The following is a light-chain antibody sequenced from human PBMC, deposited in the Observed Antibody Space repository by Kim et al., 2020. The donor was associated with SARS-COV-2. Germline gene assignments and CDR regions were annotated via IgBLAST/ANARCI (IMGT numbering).Light chain of an antibody. J-gene: IGKJ4*01. CDR3: QQRSNWPPLT. V-gene: IGKV3-11*01. CDR1: QSVSSY. Sequence: FAPGERATLSCRASQSVSSYLAWYQQKPGAAPRLLSYDASNRAAGIPARFSGSGSRTDFTLTISSLGPEDFAVYYCQQRSNWPPLTFGGGTKLEI. CDR2: DAS.